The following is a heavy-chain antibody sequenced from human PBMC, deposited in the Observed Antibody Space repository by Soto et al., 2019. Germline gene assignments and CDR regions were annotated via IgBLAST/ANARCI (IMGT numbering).Heavy chain of an antibody. V-gene: IGHV3-30*03. Sequence: GGSLRLSCAASGFTFSSYGVHWVRQAPGKGLEWVAVISYDGSNKYYADSVKGRFTISRDNSKNTLYLQMNSLRAEDTAVYYCARGIGDNYYYYGMDVWGQGTTVTVS. CDR3: ARGIGDNYYYYGMDV. CDR2: ISYDGSNK. J-gene: IGHJ6*02. CDR1: GFTFSSYG. D-gene: IGHD2-21*01.